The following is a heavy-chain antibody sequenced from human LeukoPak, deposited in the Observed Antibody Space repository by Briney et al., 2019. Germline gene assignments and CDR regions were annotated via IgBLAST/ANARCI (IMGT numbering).Heavy chain of an antibody. J-gene: IGHJ6*04. CDR2: ISSSSTI. V-gene: IGHV3-48*01. CDR1: GFTFSSYS. D-gene: IGHD1-26*01. CDR3: ARGQVVGATFGMDV. Sequence: PGGSLRLSCAASGFTFSSYSMNWVRQAPGKGLEWVSYISSSSTIYYADSVKGRFTISRDNAKNSLYLQMNSLRAEDTAVYYCARGQVVGATFGMDVWGKGTTVTVSS.